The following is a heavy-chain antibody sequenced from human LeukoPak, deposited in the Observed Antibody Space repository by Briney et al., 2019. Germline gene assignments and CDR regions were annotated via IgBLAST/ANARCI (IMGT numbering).Heavy chain of an antibody. J-gene: IGHJ6*03. CDR3: ARRRDYMDV. CDR1: GGSISSYY. V-gene: IGHV4-59*08. CDR2: IYYSGCT. Sequence: SETLSLTCTVSGGSISSYYWSWIRQPPGKGLEWIGYIYYSGCTNYNPSLKSRVTISVDTSKNQFSLKLSSVTAADTAVYYCARRRDYMDVWGKGTTVTVSS.